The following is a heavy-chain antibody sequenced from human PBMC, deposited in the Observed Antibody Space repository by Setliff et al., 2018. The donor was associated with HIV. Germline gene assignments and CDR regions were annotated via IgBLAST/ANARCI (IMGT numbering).Heavy chain of an antibody. D-gene: IGHD3-10*01. CDR3: ARRFGEVYDWIDP. CDR2: INSSGRT. CDR1: GDSINSRPYY. Sequence: SETLSLTCSVSGDSINSRPYYYGWLRQPPGKGPEWIGYINSSGRTNYNPSLKGRVTISLDTSKNRFSLKLNSVTAADTAVYYCARRFGEVYDWIDPWGQGTLVTVSS. V-gene: IGHV4-61*05. J-gene: IGHJ5*02.